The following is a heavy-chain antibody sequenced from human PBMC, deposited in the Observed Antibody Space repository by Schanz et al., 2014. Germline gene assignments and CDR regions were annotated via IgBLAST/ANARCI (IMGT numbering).Heavy chain of an antibody. J-gene: IGHJ4*02. D-gene: IGHD3-3*01. Sequence: EVQLVESGGGLVQPGESLRLSCAASGFTFSCCAMSWVRLAPGRGLEWVSAISNNGGDTYYADSVKGRFTISRDNSKNTVYVQMNSLRAEDTAVYYCAKMSGHPRGSYYFDHWGQGTLVTVSS. CDR3: AKMSGHPRGSYYFDH. CDR1: GFTFSCCA. V-gene: IGHV3-23*04. CDR2: ISNNGGDT.